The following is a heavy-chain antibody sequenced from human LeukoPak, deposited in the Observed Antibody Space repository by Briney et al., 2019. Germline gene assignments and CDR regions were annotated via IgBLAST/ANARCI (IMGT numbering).Heavy chain of an antibody. CDR3: TRRPAGLAGWYFDI. CDR1: GYSFTGYW. V-gene: IGHV5-51*01. Sequence: GESLKISCQGSGYSFTGYWIGWVRQMPGKGLEWMGIIYPDDSDTRYSPSFQGQVTISVDKSSSTAYLQWGSLKAADTAMYYCTRRPAGLAGWYFDIWGRGTLVTVSS. J-gene: IGHJ2*01. CDR2: IYPDDSDT. D-gene: IGHD7-27*01.